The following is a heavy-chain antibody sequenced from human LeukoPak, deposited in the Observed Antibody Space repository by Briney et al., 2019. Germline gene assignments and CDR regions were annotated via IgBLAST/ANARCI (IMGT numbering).Heavy chain of an antibody. CDR1: GFSFDDYA. J-gene: IGHJ4*02. D-gene: IGHD1-26*01. V-gene: IGHV3-9*01. CDR3: ARDWDR. Sequence: GGSLRLSCVASGFSFDDYAINWVRQAPGKGLEWVSGIRWKSGSIAYADSVKGRFTISRDNAKNSLYLQMNSLRAEDTAVYYCARDWDRWGQGTLVTVSS. CDR2: IRWKSGSI.